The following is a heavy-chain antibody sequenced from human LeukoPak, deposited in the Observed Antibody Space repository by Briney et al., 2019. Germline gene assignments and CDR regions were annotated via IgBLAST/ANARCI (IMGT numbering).Heavy chain of an antibody. Sequence: ASVKDSCKASGYTFTGYYMHWVRQAPGQGLEWMGWINPNSGGTNYAQKFQGRVTMTRDTSISTAYMELSRLRSDDTAVYYCARICSSTSCVGYWGQGTLVTVSS. CDR3: ARICSSTSCVGY. V-gene: IGHV1-2*02. CDR2: INPNSGGT. CDR1: GYTFTGYY. D-gene: IGHD2-2*01. J-gene: IGHJ4*02.